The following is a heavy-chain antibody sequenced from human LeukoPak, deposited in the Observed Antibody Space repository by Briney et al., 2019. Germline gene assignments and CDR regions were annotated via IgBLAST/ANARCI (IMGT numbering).Heavy chain of an antibody. Sequence: ASVKVSCKASGYTFTYYGISWVRQAPGQGLEWMGWIGAYNANTNFAQKLQGRVTMTTDTSTSTAYMELRSLRSDDTAVYYCARSVYTRIAVTEGATNWFDPWGQGTLVTVSS. CDR1: GYTFTYYG. D-gene: IGHD6-19*01. CDR3: ARSVYTRIAVTEGATNWFDP. V-gene: IGHV1-18*01. CDR2: IGAYNANT. J-gene: IGHJ5*02.